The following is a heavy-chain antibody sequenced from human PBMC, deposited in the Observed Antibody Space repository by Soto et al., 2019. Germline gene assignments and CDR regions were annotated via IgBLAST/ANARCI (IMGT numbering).Heavy chain of an antibody. CDR3: ARSQGSSTSLEIYYYYYYGMDV. D-gene: IGHD2-2*01. Sequence: QVQLVQSGAEVKKPGSSGKVSCKASGGTFSSYAISWVRQAPGQGLEWMGGIIPISGTANYAQKFQGRVTITADESTSTAYMELSSLRSEDTAVYYCARSQGSSTSLEIYYYYYYGMDVWGQGTTVNVSS. CDR2: IIPISGTA. V-gene: IGHV1-69*01. CDR1: GGTFSSYA. J-gene: IGHJ6*01.